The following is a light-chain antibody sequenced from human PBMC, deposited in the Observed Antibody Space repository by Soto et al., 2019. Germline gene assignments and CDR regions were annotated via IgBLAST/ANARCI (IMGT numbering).Light chain of an antibody. CDR1: QIISTY. J-gene: IGKJ1*01. Sequence: DIQMTQSPSSLSASVRDRVTITGRASQIISTYLNWYQQRAGLAPRLLIYAASSLQSGVPPKFSGSGSGTDFTLTISSLQPEDFATYFCQQTYSAPPTFGQGTKVDTK. CDR2: AAS. CDR3: QQTYSAPPT. V-gene: IGKV1-39*01.